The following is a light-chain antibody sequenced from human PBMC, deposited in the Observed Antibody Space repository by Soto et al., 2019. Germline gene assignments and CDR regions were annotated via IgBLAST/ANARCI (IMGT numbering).Light chain of an antibody. V-gene: IGLV2-8*01. CDR2: EVS. CDR3: SSYAGNTKGV. CDR1: SSDVGGYDY. J-gene: IGLJ1*01. Sequence: QSVLTQPPSASGSPGQSVTISCTGTSSDVGGYDYVSWYQQHPGKAPKLMIFEVSKRPSGVPDGFSGSKSGNTASLTVSGLQAEDEADYYCSSYAGNTKGVFGTGTKLTVL.